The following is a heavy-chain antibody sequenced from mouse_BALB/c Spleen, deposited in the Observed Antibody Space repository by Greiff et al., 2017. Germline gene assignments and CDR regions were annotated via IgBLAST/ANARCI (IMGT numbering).Heavy chain of an antibody. CDR2: INPSNGGT. Sequence: QLQQPGAELVKPGASVKLSCKASGYTFTSYYMYWVKQRPGQGLEWIGGINPSNGGTNFNEKFKSKATLTVDKSSSTAYMQLSSLTSEDSAVYYCTRSNYGKDGYFDVWGAGTTVTVSS. CDR1: GYTFTSYY. CDR3: TRSNYGKDGYFDV. J-gene: IGHJ1*01. V-gene: IGHV1S81*02. D-gene: IGHD2-1*01.